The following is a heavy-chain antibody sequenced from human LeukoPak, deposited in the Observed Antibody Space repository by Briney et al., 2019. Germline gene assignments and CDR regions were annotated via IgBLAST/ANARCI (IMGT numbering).Heavy chain of an antibody. CDR3: VYQVQGVVK. J-gene: IGHJ4*02. Sequence: GGSLRLSCSASVFTFRNFVMHWVRQAPGKGLQYVSGISGNGATTYYADSVKGRFTISRDNSKNTLYVQMTSMRTEDTAVYYCVYQVQGVVKWGQGTLVTVSS. D-gene: IGHD3-3*01. V-gene: IGHV3-64*05. CDR1: VFTFRNFV. CDR2: ISGNGATT.